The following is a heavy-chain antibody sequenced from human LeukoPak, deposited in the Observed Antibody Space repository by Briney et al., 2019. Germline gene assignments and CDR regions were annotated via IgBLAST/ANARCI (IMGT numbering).Heavy chain of an antibody. CDR3: AKGTYIILRGASFDY. V-gene: IGHV3-23*01. J-gene: IGHJ4*02. CDR1: GFTFGSYA. D-gene: IGHD3-3*02. CDR2: ISGTGGST. Sequence: GGSLRLSYAASGFTFGSYAMIWVRQAPGKGLEWVSGISGTGGSTDYADSMKGRFTISRDTSKNTLYLQMNSLRAEDAAVYYCAKGTYIILRGASFDYWGQGTLVTVSS.